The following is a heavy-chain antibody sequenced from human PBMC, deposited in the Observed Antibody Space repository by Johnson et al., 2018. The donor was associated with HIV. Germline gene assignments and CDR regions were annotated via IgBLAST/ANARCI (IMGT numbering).Heavy chain of an antibody. D-gene: IGHD6-13*01. CDR2: INWNGGRP. J-gene: IGHJ3*02. CDR3: ARDWAAVGRVGGMDAFDI. CDR1: GFTFDDYG. Sequence: VQLVESGGGVVRPGGSLRLSCAASGFTFDDYGMSWVRQAPGKGLEWVPGINWNGGRPGYADSVKGRFTISRDNAKNSLYLQMNSLRAEDTALYYCARDWAAVGRVGGMDAFDIWGQGTMVTVSS. V-gene: IGHV3-20*04.